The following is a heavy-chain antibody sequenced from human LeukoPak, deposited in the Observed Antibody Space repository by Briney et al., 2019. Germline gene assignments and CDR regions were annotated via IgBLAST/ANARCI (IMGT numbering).Heavy chain of an antibody. Sequence: GGSLRLSCAASGFTFSSYAMSWVRQAPGKVLEWVSGISGGGGTTYYADSVKGRFSISRDKSKNTLYLQMNSLRAEDTAVYYCAKSMQFTGNANDYWGPGTLVTVSS. CDR3: AKSMQFTGNANDY. V-gene: IGHV3-23*01. D-gene: IGHD2-8*02. J-gene: IGHJ4*02. CDR1: GFTFSSYA. CDR2: ISGGGGTT.